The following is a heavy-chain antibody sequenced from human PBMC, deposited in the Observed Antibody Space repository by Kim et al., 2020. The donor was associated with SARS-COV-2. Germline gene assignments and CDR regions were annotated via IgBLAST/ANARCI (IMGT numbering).Heavy chain of an antibody. CDR1: GFPFSTYS. CDR3: ATTTGGYDYDY. Sequence: GGSPRLSCAASGFPFSTYSMNWVRQAPGKGLEWVSSISSSSNNMNYADSVKGRFTISRDNAKNSLYLQMNSLRAEDTAVYYCATTTGGYDYDYWGQGTLVTVSS. V-gene: IGHV3-21*01. J-gene: IGHJ4*02. D-gene: IGHD5-12*01. CDR2: ISSSSNNM.